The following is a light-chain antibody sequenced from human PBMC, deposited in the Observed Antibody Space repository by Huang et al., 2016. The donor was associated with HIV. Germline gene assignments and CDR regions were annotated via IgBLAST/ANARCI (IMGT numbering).Light chain of an antibody. Sequence: DIQMTQSPSTLSASVGDRVTITCRASQGIGKALAWYQQKPGKAPMLLIYGASKLESGVPTRFSGSGSGTGYTLTITSLQPEDFATYHCQQYYSKPYTFGQGTKLEIK. CDR3: QQYYSKPYT. CDR2: GAS. J-gene: IGKJ2*01. V-gene: IGKV1-NL1*01. CDR1: QGIGKA.